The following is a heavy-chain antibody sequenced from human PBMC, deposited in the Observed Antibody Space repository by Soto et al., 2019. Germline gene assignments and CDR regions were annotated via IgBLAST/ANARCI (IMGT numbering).Heavy chain of an antibody. D-gene: IGHD5-12*01. Sequence: QVQLVQSGAEVKKPGSSVRVSCKASGATLDSFINYGITWVRQAPGQGLEWMGGIIPVFGAANHAQKFRGSVVISGDEATRKVNRDMRSLRWGVTALCYFARGAATKILVLIYDALEIWGQGTMVTVSS. V-gene: IGHV1-69*12. J-gene: IGHJ3*02. CDR1: GATLDSFINYG. CDR2: IIPVFGAA. CDR3: ARGAATKILVLIYDALEI.